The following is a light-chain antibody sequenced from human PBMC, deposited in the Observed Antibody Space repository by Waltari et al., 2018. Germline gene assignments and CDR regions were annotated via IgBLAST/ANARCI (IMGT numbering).Light chain of an antibody. CDR2: EDS. V-gene: IGLV3-27*01. Sequence: SYELTQPSSVSVSPGQTAKILCSGDILAKKYARWFQQKPGQAPLLPIYEDSERPSEIPGRFSGSSSGTTVTLTITGAHVDDEADYYCFSAADNNWVFGGGTKLTVL. J-gene: IGLJ3*02. CDR1: ILAKKY. CDR3: FSAADNNWV.